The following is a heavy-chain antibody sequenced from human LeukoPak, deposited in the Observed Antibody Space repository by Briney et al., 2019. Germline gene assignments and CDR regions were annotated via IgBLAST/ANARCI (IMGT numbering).Heavy chain of an antibody. CDR2: FDPEDGET. J-gene: IGHJ3*02. V-gene: IGHV1-24*01. CDR1: GYTLTELS. CDR3: ATPLKDDAFDI. Sequence: VSVKVSCKVSGYTLTELSMHWVRQAPGKGLEWMGGFDPEDGETIYTQKFQGRVTMTEDTPTDTAYMELSSLRSEDTAVYYCATPLKDDAFDIWGQGTMVTVSS.